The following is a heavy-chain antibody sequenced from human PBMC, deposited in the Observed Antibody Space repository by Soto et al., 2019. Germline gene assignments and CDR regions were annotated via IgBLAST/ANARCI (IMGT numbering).Heavy chain of an antibody. CDR1: GFTVSTYG. J-gene: IGHJ4*02. V-gene: IGHV3-30*03. Sequence: QVQLVESGGGVVQPGRSLRLSCAVSGFTVSTYGMQWVRQAPGKGLEWVAVISRDGGTKYYADSVKGRFTISRDNSRNTLFLEMNSLRGDDXAVXXXTGXVASGYWGQGTLVTVSS. CDR3: TGXVASGY. CDR2: ISRDGGTK. D-gene: IGHD2-8*02.